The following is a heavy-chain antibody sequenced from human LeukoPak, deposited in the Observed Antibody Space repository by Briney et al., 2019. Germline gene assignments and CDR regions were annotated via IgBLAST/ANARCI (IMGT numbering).Heavy chain of an antibody. D-gene: IGHD5-24*01. CDR2: IGTAGDT. Sequence: GGSLRLSCAASGFTFSSYDMHWVRQATGKGLEWVSAIGTAGDTYYPGSVKGRFTISRENAKNSLYLQVNSLRAGDTAVYYCARAMAAGPADAFDIWGQGTMVTVSS. CDR3: ARAMAAGPADAFDI. V-gene: IGHV3-13*01. CDR1: GFTFSSYD. J-gene: IGHJ3*02.